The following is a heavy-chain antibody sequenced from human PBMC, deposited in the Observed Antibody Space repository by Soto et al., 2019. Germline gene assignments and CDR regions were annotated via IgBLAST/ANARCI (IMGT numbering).Heavy chain of an antibody. Sequence: QGHLVQSGAEVRKPGASVKGSCKASGYTFSSYAMHWVRQAPGQRLEWMGWINAGYGNTKSSQKFQDRVTISRDTSASTAYMELTSLRSEDTAVYYCARDTGDGTFDFWGQGTLVTVSS. CDR1: GYTFSSYA. CDR2: INAGYGNT. J-gene: IGHJ4*02. CDR3: ARDTGDGTFDF. V-gene: IGHV1-3*01. D-gene: IGHD7-27*01.